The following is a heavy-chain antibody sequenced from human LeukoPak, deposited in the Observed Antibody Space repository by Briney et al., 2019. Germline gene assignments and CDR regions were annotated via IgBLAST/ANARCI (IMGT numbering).Heavy chain of an antibody. D-gene: IGHD3-16*01. V-gene: IGHV4-59*01. CDR1: GGSISSYY. Sequence: SETLSLTCTVSGGSISSYYWNWIRQPPGKGLEWIGYMHYSGSTDYNPSLKSRATISVDTSKNQFSLNLSSVTAADTAVYYCARGKGADYWGQGTLVTVSS. J-gene: IGHJ4*02. CDR3: ARGKGADY. CDR2: MHYSGST.